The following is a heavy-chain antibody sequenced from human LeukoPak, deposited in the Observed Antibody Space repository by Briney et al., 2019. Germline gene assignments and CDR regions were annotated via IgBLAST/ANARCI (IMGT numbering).Heavy chain of an antibody. V-gene: IGHV3-15*07. CDR3: TTGNWGPY. CDR2: IKRRADGGTA. D-gene: IGHD7-27*01. Sequence: PGGSLRLSCAASGFTFFDAWMNWVRQAPGKGPEWVGRIKRRADGGTADYAAPVEGRFTISRDDSKNTLYLQMNSLKTEDTAVYYCTTGNWGPYWGQGTLVTVSS. CDR1: GFTFFDAW. J-gene: IGHJ4*02.